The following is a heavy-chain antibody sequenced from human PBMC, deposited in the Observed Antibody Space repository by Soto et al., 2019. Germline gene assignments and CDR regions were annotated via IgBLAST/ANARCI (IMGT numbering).Heavy chain of an antibody. CDR1: GGSISSGDYF. CDR2: IYYSGST. V-gene: IGHV4-30-4*01. CDR3: ARANPWGSSWDFWFDP. D-gene: IGHD6-13*01. Sequence: PSETLSLTCTVSGGSISSGDYFWSWIRQPPGKGLEWIGYIYYSGSTYYNPSLKSRVTISVDTSKNQFSLKLSSVTAADTAVYYCARANPWGSSWDFWFDPWGQGTLVTVSS. J-gene: IGHJ5*02.